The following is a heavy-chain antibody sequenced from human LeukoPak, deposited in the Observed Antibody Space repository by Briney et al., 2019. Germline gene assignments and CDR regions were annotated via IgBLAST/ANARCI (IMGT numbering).Heavy chain of an antibody. CDR3: ARDRGHYLDY. CDR1: GFTVSSNY. J-gene: IGHJ4*02. CDR2: IYGGGST. V-gene: IGHV3-66*01. D-gene: IGHD3-10*01. Sequence: GGSLRLSCAASGFTVSSNYMSWVRQAPGKGLEWVSVIYGGGSTYYADSVKGRLTISRDNSKNTLYLQMNSLRAEDTAVYYCARDRGHYLDYWGQGTPVSVSS.